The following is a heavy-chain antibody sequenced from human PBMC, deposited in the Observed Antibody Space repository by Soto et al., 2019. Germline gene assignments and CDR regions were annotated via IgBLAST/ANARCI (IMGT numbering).Heavy chain of an antibody. Sequence: LSLTCTVSGGSISSYYWSWIRQPPGKGLEWIGYIYYSGSTNYNPSLKSRVTISVDTSKNQFSLKLSSVTAADTAVYYCARWDSRYYYYGMDVWGQGTTVTSP. CDR1: GGSISSYY. CDR3: ARWDSRYYYYGMDV. V-gene: IGHV4-59*01. J-gene: IGHJ6*02. D-gene: IGHD6-13*01. CDR2: IYYSGST.